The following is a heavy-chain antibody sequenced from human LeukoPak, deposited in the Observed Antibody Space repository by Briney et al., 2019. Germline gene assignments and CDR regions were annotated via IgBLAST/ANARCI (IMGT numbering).Heavy chain of an antibody. CDR2: ISSSGSTI. CDR3: ARCRYGSGSNKNWFDP. CDR1: GFTFSNYE. V-gene: IGHV3-48*03. D-gene: IGHD3-10*01. J-gene: IGHJ5*02. Sequence: PGGSLRLSCAASGFTFSNYEMNWVRQAPGKGLEWVSYISSSGSTIYYADSVKGRFTISRDSAKNSLYLQMNSLRAEDTAVYYCARCRYGSGSNKNWFDPWGQGTLVTVSS.